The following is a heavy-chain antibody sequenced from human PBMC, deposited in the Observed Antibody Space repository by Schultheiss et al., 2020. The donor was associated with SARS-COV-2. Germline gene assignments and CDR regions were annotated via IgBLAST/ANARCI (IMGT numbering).Heavy chain of an antibody. Sequence: GGSLRLSCAASGFTFSSYAMTWVRQAPGKGLEWVSAISGSAGSTYYADSVKGRFTISRDNSRNTLYLQMKSLRADDTAVYYCAKSGKAVNGEDFWGQGTLLTVSS. CDR3: AKSGKAVNGEDF. J-gene: IGHJ4*02. CDR1: GFTFSSYA. D-gene: IGHD2-8*01. CDR2: ISGSAGST. V-gene: IGHV3-23*01.